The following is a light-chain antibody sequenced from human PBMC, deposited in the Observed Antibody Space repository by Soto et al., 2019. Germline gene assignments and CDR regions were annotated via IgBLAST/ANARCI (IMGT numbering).Light chain of an antibody. J-gene: IGLJ1*01. CDR3: SSYTSSSTPRV. CDR2: EVS. Sequence: QSALTQPASGSGSPGQSITISCTGTSSDVGGYNYVSWYQQHPGKAPKLMIYEVSNRPSGVSNRFSGSKSGNTASLTISGLQAEDEADYYCSSYTSSSTPRVFGTGTKVTVL. V-gene: IGLV2-14*01. CDR1: SSDVGGYNY.